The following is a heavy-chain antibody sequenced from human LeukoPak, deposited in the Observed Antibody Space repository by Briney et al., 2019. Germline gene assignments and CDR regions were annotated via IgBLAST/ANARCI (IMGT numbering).Heavy chain of an antibody. CDR3: ARDLGVWFGESTNYFDY. CDR1: GFTFSSYS. V-gene: IGHV3-21*01. Sequence: PGGSLRLSCAASGFTFSSYSMNWVRQAPGKGLEWVSSISSSSSYIYYADSVKGRFTISRDNAKNSLYLQMNSLRAEDTAVYYCARDLGVWFGESTNYFDYWGQGTLVTVSP. CDR2: ISSSSSYI. D-gene: IGHD3-10*01. J-gene: IGHJ4*02.